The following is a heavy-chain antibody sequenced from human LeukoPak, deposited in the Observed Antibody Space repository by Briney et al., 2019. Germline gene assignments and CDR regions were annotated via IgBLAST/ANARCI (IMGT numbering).Heavy chain of an antibody. J-gene: IGHJ5*02. CDR1: GGSFSGYY. CDR3: ARAYSSSSWFDP. Sequence: SETLSLTCAVYGGSFSGYYWSWIRQPPGKGLEWIGEISHSGSTNYNPSLKSRVTISVDTSKNQFSLKLSSVTAADTAVYYCARAYSSSSWFDPWGQGTLVTVSS. D-gene: IGHD6-6*01. CDR2: ISHSGST. V-gene: IGHV4-34*01.